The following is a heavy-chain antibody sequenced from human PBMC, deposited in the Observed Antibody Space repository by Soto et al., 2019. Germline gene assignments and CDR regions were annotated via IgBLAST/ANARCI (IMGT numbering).Heavy chain of an antibody. V-gene: IGHV4-61*01. D-gene: IGHD1-26*01. CDR1: GGSLNSSSHY. J-gene: IGHJ4*02. CDR3: ARGGSYVGFDS. CDR2: IHYFGST. Sequence: QVQLQESGPGLVKPSETLSLTCTVSGGSLNSSSHYWSWIRQPPGKGLEWIGYIHYFGSTKYNPSLESRVVMSVDTSKNQFSLKVPSVTAADTAIYFCARGGSYVGFDSWGQGARVTGSS.